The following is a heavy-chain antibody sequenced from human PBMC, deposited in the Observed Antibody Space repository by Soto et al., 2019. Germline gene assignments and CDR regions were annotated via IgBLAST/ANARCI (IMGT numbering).Heavy chain of an antibody. V-gene: IGHV4-30-4*01. Sequence: PSETLSLTCTVSDASINNDYYYWSWIRQPPGKGLEWIGYIYYTGRTYYNPSLKSRVTISIDTSKDQFSLKLNSLTAADTAVYYCARGGAIADFYFDSWGQGTLVTVSS. CDR3: ARGGAIADFYFDS. CDR1: DASINNDYYY. CDR2: IYYTGRT. J-gene: IGHJ4*02. D-gene: IGHD1-26*01.